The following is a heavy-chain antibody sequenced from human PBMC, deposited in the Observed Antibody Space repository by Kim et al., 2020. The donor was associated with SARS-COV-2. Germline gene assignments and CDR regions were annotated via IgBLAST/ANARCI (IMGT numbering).Heavy chain of an antibody. CDR1: GFTFGDYA. D-gene: IGHD6-6*01. CDR2: INWNSGSI. CDR3: AKDREYSRSSWGYCFDI. J-gene: IGHJ3*02. V-gene: IGHV3-9*01. Sequence: GGSLRLSCAASGFTFGDYAMHWVRQAPGKGLEWVSGINWNSGSIGYVDSVKGRFTISRDNAKNSLYLQMNSLRAEDTALYYCAKDREYSRSSWGYCFDIWGQGKIVTVS.